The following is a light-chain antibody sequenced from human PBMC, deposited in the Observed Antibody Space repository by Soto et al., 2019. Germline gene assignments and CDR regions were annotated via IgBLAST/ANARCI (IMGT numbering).Light chain of an antibody. V-gene: IGKV2-28*01. Sequence: DIVMTQSPLSLPVTPGEPASISCRSSQSLLNSNGYNCLEWYLQKPGQSPQLLIYLGSYRASGVPDRFSGSGSGTDFTLKISRVEAEDVGVYYCMQGTHWPLTFGGGTKVEIK. CDR2: LGS. CDR3: MQGTHWPLT. CDR1: QSLLNSNGYNC. J-gene: IGKJ4*01.